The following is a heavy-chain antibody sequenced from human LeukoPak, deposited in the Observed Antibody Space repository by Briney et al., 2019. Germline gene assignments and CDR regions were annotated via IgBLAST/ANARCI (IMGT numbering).Heavy chain of an antibody. CDR3: AXYTXIYDNSDXLPSYYFDY. V-gene: IGHV4-59*01. D-gene: IGHD3-22*01. CDR2: IYYSGST. Sequence: SETLSLTCTVSGGSISSYYWSWIRQPPGKGLEWIGYIYYSGSTNYNPSLKSRVTISVDTSKNQFSLKLTSVTAADTAVYYCAXYTXIYDNSDXLPSYYFDYWGQGTLVTVPS. J-gene: IGHJ4*02. CDR1: GGSISSYY.